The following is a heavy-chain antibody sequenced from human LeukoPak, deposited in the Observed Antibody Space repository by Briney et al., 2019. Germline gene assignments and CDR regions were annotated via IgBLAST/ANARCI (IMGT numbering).Heavy chain of an antibody. J-gene: IGHJ4*02. CDR3: ARTMAPYYFDY. CDR2: IYYSGST. V-gene: IGHV4-34*01. D-gene: IGHD3-10*01. Sequence: SETLSLTCAVYGGSFSGYYWSWIRQPPGKGLEWIGSIYYSGSTYYNPSLKSRVTISVDTSKNQFSLKLSSVTAADTAVYYCARTMAPYYFDYWGQGTLVTVSS. CDR1: GGSFSGYY.